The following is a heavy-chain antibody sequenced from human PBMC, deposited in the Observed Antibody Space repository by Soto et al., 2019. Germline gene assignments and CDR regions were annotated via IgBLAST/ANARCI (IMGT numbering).Heavy chain of an antibody. CDR2: ISGSGGST. CDR1: GFTFSSYA. CDR3: AKDRYCSGGSCYGVFDY. V-gene: IGHV3-23*01. Sequence: EVQLLESGGGLVQPGGSLRLSCAASGFTFSSYAMSWVRQATGKGLEWVSAISGSGGSTYYADSVKGRFTIARDNSKNTLYLQMNSLRAEDTAVYYCAKDRYCSGGSCYGVFDYWGQGTLVTVSS. J-gene: IGHJ4*02. D-gene: IGHD2-15*01.